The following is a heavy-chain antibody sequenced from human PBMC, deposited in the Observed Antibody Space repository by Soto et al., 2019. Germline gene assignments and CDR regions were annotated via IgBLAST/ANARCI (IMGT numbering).Heavy chain of an antibody. D-gene: IGHD6-13*01. CDR3: ARDWQQLNWFDP. V-gene: IGHV1-3*05. CDR2: INAGNGNT. J-gene: IGHJ5*02. CDR1: GYTFTSYA. Sequence: QVQLVQSGAEEKKPGASVKVSCKASGYTFTSYAMHWVRQAPGQRLEWMGWINAGNGNTKYSQKFQGRVTITRDTSASTAYMELSSLRSEDTAVYYCARDWQQLNWFDPWGQGTLVTVSS.